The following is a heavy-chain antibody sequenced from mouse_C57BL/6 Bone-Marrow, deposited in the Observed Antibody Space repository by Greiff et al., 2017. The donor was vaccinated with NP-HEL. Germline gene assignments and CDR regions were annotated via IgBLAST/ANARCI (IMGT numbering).Heavy chain of an antibody. J-gene: IGHJ2*01. V-gene: IGHV1-82*01. Sequence: VQLQQSGPELVKPGASVKISCKASGYAFSSSWMNWVKQRPGKGLEWIGRIYPGDGDTTYIGKFKGKATLTADKSSSTAYMQLSSLTSEDSAVYFCAITTVVFDYWGQGTTLTVSS. CDR2: IYPGDGDT. CDR3: AITTVVFDY. CDR1: GYAFSSSW. D-gene: IGHD1-1*01.